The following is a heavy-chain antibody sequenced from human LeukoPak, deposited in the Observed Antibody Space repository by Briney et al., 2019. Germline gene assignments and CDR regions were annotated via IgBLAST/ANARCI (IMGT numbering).Heavy chain of an antibody. CDR2: ISPYNGNT. Sequence: ASVKVSCKASGYTFTSYGISWVRQAPGQGLEWMGRISPYNGNTNYAQKPQGRVTMTTDTSTSTAYMELRSLRSDDTAVYYCGNYDSSGYSSYWGQGTLVSVSS. D-gene: IGHD3-22*01. V-gene: IGHV1-18*01. J-gene: IGHJ4*02. CDR3: GNYDSSGYSSY. CDR1: GYTFTSYG.